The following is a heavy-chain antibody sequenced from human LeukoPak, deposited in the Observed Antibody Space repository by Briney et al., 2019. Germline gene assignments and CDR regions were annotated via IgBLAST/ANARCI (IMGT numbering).Heavy chain of an antibody. CDR3: ARDLAIVGATYYYYGMDV. CDR1: GFTFSSYA. J-gene: IGHJ6*02. CDR2: ISYDGSNK. D-gene: IGHD1-26*01. V-gene: IGHV3-30-3*01. Sequence: PGGSLRLSCAASGFTFSSYAMHWVRQAPGKGLEWVAVISYDGSNKYYADSVKGRFTISRDNSKNTLYLQMNSLRAEDTAVYYCARDLAIVGATYYYYGMDVWGQGTTVTVSS.